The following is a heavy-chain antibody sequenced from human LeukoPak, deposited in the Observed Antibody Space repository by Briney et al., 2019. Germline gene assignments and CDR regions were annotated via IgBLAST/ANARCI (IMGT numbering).Heavy chain of an antibody. Sequence: ASVKVSCKASGGTFSSYAISWVRQAPGQGLEWMGGTIPIFGTANYAQKFQGRVTITADESTSTAYMELSSLRSEDTAVYYCAGDPTSHYGAGYWGQGTLVTVSS. J-gene: IGHJ4*02. CDR1: GGTFSSYA. D-gene: IGHD4-17*01. V-gene: IGHV1-69*13. CDR3: AGDPTSHYGAGY. CDR2: TIPIFGTA.